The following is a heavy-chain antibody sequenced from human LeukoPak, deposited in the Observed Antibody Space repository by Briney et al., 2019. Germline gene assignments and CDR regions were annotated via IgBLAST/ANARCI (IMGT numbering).Heavy chain of an antibody. V-gene: IGHV3-30*18. D-gene: IGHD6-19*01. CDR1: GFTFSSYG. CDR2: ISYDGSNK. J-gene: IGHJ4*02. CDR3: AKVRWDNSGWYYSDS. Sequence: GGSLRLSCAASGFTFSSYGMHWVRQAPGKGLEWVAVISYDGSNKYYADSVKGRFTISRDNSKNTLYLQVNSLRVEDTAVYYCAKVRWDNSGWYYSDSWGQGTLVTVSS.